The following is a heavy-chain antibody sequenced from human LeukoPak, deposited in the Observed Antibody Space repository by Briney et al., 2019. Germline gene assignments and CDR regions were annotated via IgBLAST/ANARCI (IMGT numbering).Heavy chain of an antibody. CDR1: GLSMSSFW. Sequence: GGSLRLSCEASGLSMSSFWMGWLRQTPGEGLEWVANIKHDGSARNYVESVKGRFTISRDNTKNSVYLQMNSLRAEDTAVYYCARDYSASGGYGSWGQGTLVIVSS. V-gene: IGHV3-7*01. J-gene: IGHJ5*02. CDR2: IKHDGSAR. CDR3: ARDYSASGGYGS. D-gene: IGHD1-26*01.